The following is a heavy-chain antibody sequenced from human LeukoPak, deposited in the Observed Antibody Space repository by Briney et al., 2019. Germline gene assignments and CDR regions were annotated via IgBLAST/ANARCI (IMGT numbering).Heavy chain of an antibody. CDR3: AREWWGYDVLTGDNWFDP. J-gene: IGHJ5*02. CDR1: GYTFTSYD. V-gene: IGHV1-18*01. D-gene: IGHD3-9*01. CDR2: ISTYNGDT. Sequence: ASVKVSCKASGYTFTSYDINWVRQATGQGLEWMGWISTYNGDTNYAQKFPGRVTMTTDTSTSTAYIELRSLTSDDTAAYYCAREWWGYDVLTGDNWFDPWGQGTLVTVSS.